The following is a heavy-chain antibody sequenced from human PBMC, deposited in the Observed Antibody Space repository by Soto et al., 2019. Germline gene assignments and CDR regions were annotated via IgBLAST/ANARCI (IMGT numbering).Heavy chain of an antibody. J-gene: IGHJ6*02. CDR1: GFSFSSYG. CDR2: TTYYGGIK. Sequence: QGQLVESGGGVVQPGRSMRRSCAASGFSFSSYGMEWVRLAPGKGLEWVAATTYYGGIKHYVDSVKGRFTISRDNSKNTLYLQMNSLIVADTATSYCAGALENPYFFYGLNVWGQGTTVTVSS. V-gene: IGHV3-30*03. CDR3: AGALENPYFFYGLNV. D-gene: IGHD1-1*01.